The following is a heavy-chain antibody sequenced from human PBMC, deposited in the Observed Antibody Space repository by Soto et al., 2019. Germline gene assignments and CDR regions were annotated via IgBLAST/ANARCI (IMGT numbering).Heavy chain of an antibody. D-gene: IGHD3-3*01. V-gene: IGHV4-38-2*02. CDR1: GYSISSGYY. CDR3: AREGAIFGVVTYFDY. CDR2: TYHSGST. J-gene: IGHJ4*02. Sequence: SETLSLTCAVSGYSISSGYYWGWIRQPPGKGLEWIGSTYHSGSTYYNPSLKSRVTISVDTSKNQFSLKLSSVTAADTAVYYCAREGAIFGVVTYFDYWGQGTLVTVSS.